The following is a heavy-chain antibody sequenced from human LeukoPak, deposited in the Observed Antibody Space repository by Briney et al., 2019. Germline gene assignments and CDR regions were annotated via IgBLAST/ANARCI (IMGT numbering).Heavy chain of an antibody. CDR3: ARTPLRWNKYYYYYYYMDV. V-gene: IGHV4-39*01. Sequence: PSETLSLTCIVSGGSISSNDYYWGWIRQPPGKGLEWIGSMYYSGSTYYNPSLKSRVTISVDTSKNQFSLKLSSVTAADTAVYYCARTPLRWNKYYYYYYYMDVWGKGTTVTISS. J-gene: IGHJ6*03. D-gene: IGHD1/OR15-1a*01. CDR1: GGSISSNDYY. CDR2: MYYSGST.